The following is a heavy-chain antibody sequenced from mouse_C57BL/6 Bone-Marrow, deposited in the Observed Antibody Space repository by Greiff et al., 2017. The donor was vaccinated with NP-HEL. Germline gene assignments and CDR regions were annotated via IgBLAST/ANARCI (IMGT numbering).Heavy chain of an antibody. CDR3: ARPYYYGSRRYFDV. V-gene: IGHV1-18*01. J-gene: IGHJ1*03. Sequence: VQLQQSGPELVKPGASVKIPCKASGYTFTDYNMDWVKQSHGKSLEWIGDINPNNGGTIYNQKFKGKATLTVDKSSSTAYMELRSLTSEDTAVYYCARPYYYGSRRYFDVWGTGTTVTVSS. CDR2: INPNNGGT. CDR1: GYTFTDYN. D-gene: IGHD1-1*01.